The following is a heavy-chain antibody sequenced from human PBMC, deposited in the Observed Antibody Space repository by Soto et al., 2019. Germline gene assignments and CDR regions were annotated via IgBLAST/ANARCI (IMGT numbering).Heavy chain of an antibody. J-gene: IGHJ5*02. Sequence: SETLSLTCTVSGDSISSSSSYWGWIRQPPGKGLEWIGSIYYTGTTYYNPSLKSRVTITVDTSKKQFSLKLTSVTAADTAVYYCGRGLDGRWLVIDAWGQGTLVTVSS. CDR2: IYYTGTT. CDR3: GRGLDGRWLVIDA. V-gene: IGHV4-39*01. CDR1: GDSISSSSSY. D-gene: IGHD6-6*01.